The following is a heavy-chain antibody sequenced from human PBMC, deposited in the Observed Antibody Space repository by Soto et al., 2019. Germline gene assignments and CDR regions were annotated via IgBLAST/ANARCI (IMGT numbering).Heavy chain of an antibody. D-gene: IGHD2-15*01. CDR3: ARRWGSAADY. Sequence: QVQLQESGPGLVKPSETLSLNCTVSGGSISSYYWSWIRQPPGKGLEWIVYIYYSGSTNYNPSLKSRVTISVDTSKNQFSLKLSSVTAADTAVYYCARRWGSAADYWGQGTLVTVSS. CDR2: IYYSGST. CDR1: GGSISSYY. V-gene: IGHV4-59*08. J-gene: IGHJ4*02.